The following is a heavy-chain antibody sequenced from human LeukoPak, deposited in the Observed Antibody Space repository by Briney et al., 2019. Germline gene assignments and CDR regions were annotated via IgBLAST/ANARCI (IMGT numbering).Heavy chain of an antibody. CDR2: SYYSGST. V-gene: IGHV4-39*01. CDR1: GGSITTSSYS. D-gene: IGHD2-21*01. J-gene: IGHJ6*03. Sequence: SETLSLTCTVSGGSITTSSYSWGWIRHPPGKGLEWIGSSYYSGSTYYNPSLKSRVTIPLDTSKNQFSLKLTSVTAADTAVYYCARVQVPISSYYYYMDVWGKGTTVTVSS. CDR3: ARVQVPISSYYYYMDV.